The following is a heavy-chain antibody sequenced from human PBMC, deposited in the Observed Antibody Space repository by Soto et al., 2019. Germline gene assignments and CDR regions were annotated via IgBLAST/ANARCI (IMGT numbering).Heavy chain of an antibody. CDR2: ISGSGGST. D-gene: IGHD3-16*02. Sequence: GGSLRLSCAASGFTFSSYAMSWVRQAPGKGLEWVSAISGSGGSTYYADSVKGRFTISRDNSKNTLYLQMNSLRAEDTAVYYCADSPPPPGYVWGSYRYPVYWCQGTLLPVFS. CDR1: GFTFSSYA. V-gene: IGHV3-23*01. CDR3: ADSPPPPGYVWGSYRYPVY. J-gene: IGHJ4*02.